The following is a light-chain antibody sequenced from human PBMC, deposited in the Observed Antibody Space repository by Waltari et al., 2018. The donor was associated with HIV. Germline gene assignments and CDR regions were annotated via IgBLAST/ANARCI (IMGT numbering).Light chain of an antibody. CDR3: QHGNTFPHT. J-gene: IGKJ4*01. Sequence: DIQLPQSPPSVSASVRDTVILTCRASQDITTSFAWYQVKSGSAPKLLIYDAYRLRHGVPSRFAGSGSGTDFTLTITTLQPEDFATFFCQHGNTFPHTFGGGTRVE. V-gene: IGKV1-12*01. CDR2: DAY. CDR1: QDITTS.